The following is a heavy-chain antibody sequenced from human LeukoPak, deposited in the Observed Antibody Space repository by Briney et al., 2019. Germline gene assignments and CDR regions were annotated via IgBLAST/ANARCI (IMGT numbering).Heavy chain of an antibody. CDR1: GFIFSNYA. D-gene: IGHD2-2*01. CDR2: IRYDGGNT. CDR3: AKDEVVSGYYYTDV. Sequence: PGGSLRLSCAASGFIFSNYAMQWVRQAPGMGLEWVAFIRYDGGNTYYADSVKGRFTISRDNSKNTMYLQMNSLNAEDTAVYYCAKDEVVSGYYYTDVWGRGTTVTISS. J-gene: IGHJ6*03. V-gene: IGHV3-30*02.